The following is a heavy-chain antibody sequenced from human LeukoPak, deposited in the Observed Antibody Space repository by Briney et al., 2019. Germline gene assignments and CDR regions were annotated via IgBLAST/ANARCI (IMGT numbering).Heavy chain of an antibody. Sequence: PGGSLRLSCAASGFTFSSYAMSWVRQAPGKGLEWVANIKQDGSEKYYVDSVKGRFTISRDNAKNSLSLQMSSLRVEDTAVYYCTRKLSPPDYWGQGTLVTVSS. V-gene: IGHV3-7*01. J-gene: IGHJ4*02. CDR1: GFTFSSYA. CDR2: IKQDGSEK. D-gene: IGHD4-23*01. CDR3: TRKLSPPDY.